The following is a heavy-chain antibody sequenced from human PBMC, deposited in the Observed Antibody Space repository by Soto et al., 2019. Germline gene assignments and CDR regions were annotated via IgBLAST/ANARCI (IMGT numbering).Heavy chain of an antibody. CDR1: GFTFRTYA. CDR2: INEGGSST. D-gene: IGHD1-1*01. Sequence: QSGGSLRLSCADSGFTFRTYALCWVRQAPGKGLEWVSAINEGGSSTYYADSVKGRFTISRDNSKNRLYLQMNSLRAEDTALYYCVKDKSGAKPFDIWGQAPMVTVSS. CDR3: VKDKSGAKPFDI. J-gene: IGHJ3*02. V-gene: IGHV3-23*01.